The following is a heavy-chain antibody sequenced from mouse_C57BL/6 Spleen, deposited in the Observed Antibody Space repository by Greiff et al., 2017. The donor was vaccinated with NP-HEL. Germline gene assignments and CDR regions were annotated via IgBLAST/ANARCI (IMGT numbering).Heavy chain of an antibody. D-gene: IGHD1-1*01. CDR2: IDPSDSET. J-gene: IGHJ3*01. CDR3: ARSYYYGSSFFAY. V-gene: IGHV1-52*01. CDR1: GYTFTSYW. Sequence: QVQLKQPGAELVRPGSSVKLSCKASGYTFTSYWMHWVKQRPIQGLEWIGNIDPSDSETHYNQKFKDKATLTVDKSSSTAYMQLSSLTSEDSAVYYCARSYYYGSSFFAYWGQGTLVTVSA.